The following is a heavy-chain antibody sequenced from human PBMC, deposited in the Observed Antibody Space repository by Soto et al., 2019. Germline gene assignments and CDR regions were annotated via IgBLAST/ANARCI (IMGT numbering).Heavy chain of an antibody. CDR1: GFIFENFG. Sequence: SLRLSCAASGFIFENFGMSWVRQAPGKGLEWISSISGSGFKKYYADSVKGRFTISRDNSKSTVYLELNNLSAEDTAVYHCAKNQGVELVPLATVDWFDPWGQGTVVTVSS. CDR3: AKNQGVELVPLATVDWFDP. D-gene: IGHD1-26*01. V-gene: IGHV3-23*01. CDR2: ISGSGFKK. J-gene: IGHJ5*02.